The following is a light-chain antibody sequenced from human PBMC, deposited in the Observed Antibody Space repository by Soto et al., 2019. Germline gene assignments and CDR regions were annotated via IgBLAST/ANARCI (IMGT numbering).Light chain of an antibody. V-gene: IGKV3-11*01. CDR2: DAS. CDR1: EDINTY. Sequence: EIVLTQSPATLSLSPGERATLSCRASEDINTYLAWYQQKPGRAPRLLIYDASNRATGIPARFSGRGSGTDFTLTIGRLEPEDFVVYYCQQRASLPYTFGQGTKLDLK. CDR3: QQRASLPYT. J-gene: IGKJ2*01.